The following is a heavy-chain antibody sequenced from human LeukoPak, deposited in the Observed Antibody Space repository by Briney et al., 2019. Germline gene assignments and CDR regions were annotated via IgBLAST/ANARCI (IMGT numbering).Heavy chain of an antibody. CDR2: TYNRGTN. V-gene: IGHV4-38-2*02. J-gene: IGHJ5*02. CDR1: GYSISSDYY. D-gene: IGHD4-17*01. CDR3: ARAGGDHPFDP. Sequence: SETLSLTCTVSGYSISSDYYWGWIRQPPGKGLEWIGSTYNRGTNHYNPSLKSRVTISVDTSKKQFSLKLSSVTATDTAVYYCARAGGDHPFDPWGQGALVTVSS.